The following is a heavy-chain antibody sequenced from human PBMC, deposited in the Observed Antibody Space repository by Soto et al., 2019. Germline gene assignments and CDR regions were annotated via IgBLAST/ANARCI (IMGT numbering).Heavy chain of an antibody. J-gene: IGHJ4*02. D-gene: IGHD3-9*01. Sequence: ESGPTLVNSTPSLTLTCNFSGFSLSTSGQGVAWIRQTPGKTLEWLDLINWDDGKRYSPSLKTRLNITKDTSTNQVVLTLTNVDPLDTATYYFAHRPAYDISTGYYPFDYWGQGSLVTVSS. CDR2: INWDDGK. CDR1: GFSLSTSGQG. CDR3: AHRPAYDISTGYYPFDY. V-gene: IGHV2-5*02.